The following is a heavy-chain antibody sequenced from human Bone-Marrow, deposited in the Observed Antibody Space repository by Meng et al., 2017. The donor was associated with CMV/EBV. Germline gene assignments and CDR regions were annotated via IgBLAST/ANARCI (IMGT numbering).Heavy chain of an antibody. J-gene: IGHJ6*02. Sequence: SETLSLTCSVSGHSISSAYYWAWIRQPPGKGLEWIGTIYHSGTTYFNPSLKSRVTISVATSKNQFSLKLRSVTAADTAVYYCARDLPGNDGMDVWGQGTTVTVSS. V-gene: IGHV4-38-2*02. D-gene: IGHD1-1*01. CDR3: ARDLPGNDGMDV. CDR2: IYHSGTT. CDR1: GHSISSAYY.